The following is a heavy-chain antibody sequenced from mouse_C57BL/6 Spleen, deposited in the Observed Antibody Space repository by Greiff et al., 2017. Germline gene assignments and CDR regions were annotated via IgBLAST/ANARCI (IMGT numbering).Heavy chain of an antibody. CDR2: IDPSDSYT. CDR1: GYTFTSYW. Sequence: VQLQQPGAELVMPGASVKLSCKASGYTFTSYWMHWVKQRPGQGLEWIGEIDPSDSYTNYNQKFKGKSTLTVDKSSSTAYMQLSSLTSEDSAVYYCARSNYYSLFAYWGQGTLVTVSA. CDR3: ARSNYYSLFAY. J-gene: IGHJ3*01. V-gene: IGHV1-69*01. D-gene: IGHD2-12*01.